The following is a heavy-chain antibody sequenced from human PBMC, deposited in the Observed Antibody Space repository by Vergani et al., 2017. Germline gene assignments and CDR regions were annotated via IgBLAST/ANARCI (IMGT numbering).Heavy chain of an antibody. Sequence: QVQVVQSGAEVKKPGSSVKVPCTASGGSFTTYSFNWVRQAPGQGLEWMGRIIPFLGIATYAQRFQGRVTITADDSSTTSYMDLRRLTSEDTAVYFCAIXSEFSADRGSYTPKSLRHDFDVWGQGTLVTVST. CDR1: GGSFTTYS. J-gene: IGHJ4*02. D-gene: IGHD3-22*01. CDR2: IIPFLGIA. V-gene: IGHV1-69*02. CDR3: AIXSEFSADRGSYTPKSLRHDFDV.